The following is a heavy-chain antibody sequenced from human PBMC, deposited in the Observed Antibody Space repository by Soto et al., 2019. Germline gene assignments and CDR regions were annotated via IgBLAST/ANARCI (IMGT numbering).Heavy chain of an antibody. D-gene: IGHD6-19*01. J-gene: IGHJ2*01. CDR1: GFTFSSYA. CDR3: AKAVAGYWYFDL. CDR2: ISGGGAST. Sequence: GGSLRLSCAASGFTFSSYAMSWVRQAPGKGLEWVSGISGGGASTYYADSVKGRFTISRDNSKNTLDLQMNSLRAEDTAVYYCAKAVAGYWYFDLWGRGTLVTVSS. V-gene: IGHV3-23*01.